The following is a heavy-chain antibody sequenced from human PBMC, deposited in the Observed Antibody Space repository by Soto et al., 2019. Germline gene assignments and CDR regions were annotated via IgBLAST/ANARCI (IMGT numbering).Heavy chain of an antibody. V-gene: IGHV3-30*18. J-gene: IGHJ4*02. CDR3: AKDFTYYYDSSGYYYPDY. Sequence: QVQLVESGGGVVQPGRSLRLSCAASGFTFSSYGMHSVRQAPGKGLEWVAVISYDGSNKYYADSVKGRFTISRDNSKNTLYLQMNSLRAEDTAVYYCAKDFTYYYDSSGYYYPDYWGQGTLVTVSS. D-gene: IGHD3-22*01. CDR2: ISYDGSNK. CDR1: GFTFSSYG.